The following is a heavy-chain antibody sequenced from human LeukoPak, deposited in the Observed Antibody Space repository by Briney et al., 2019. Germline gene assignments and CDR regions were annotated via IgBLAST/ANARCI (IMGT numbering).Heavy chain of an antibody. D-gene: IGHD6-19*01. Sequence: GGSLRLSCAASGFTFTTYAMSWVRQAPGMGLEWVSGISTSGGTTYYADSVKGRFTISRDNAKNSLYLQMNSLRDEDTAMYYCARVRGSGWYFDYWGQGTLVAVSS. CDR1: GFTFTTYA. V-gene: IGHV3-23*01. J-gene: IGHJ4*02. CDR2: ISTSGGTT. CDR3: ARVRGSGWYFDY.